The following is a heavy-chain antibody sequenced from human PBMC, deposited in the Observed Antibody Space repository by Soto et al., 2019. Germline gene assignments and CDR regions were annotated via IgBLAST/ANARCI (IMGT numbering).Heavy chain of an antibody. D-gene: IGHD6-19*01. CDR3: AKDRAYSSGWYSGDAFDI. CDR1: GFTFSSYA. J-gene: IGHJ3*02. V-gene: IGHV3-23*01. Sequence: LRLSCAASGFTFSSYAMSWVRQAPGKGLEWVSAISGSGGSTYYADSVKGRFTISRDNSKNTPYLQMNSLRAEDTAVYYCAKDRAYSSGWYSGDAFDIWGQGTMVTVSS. CDR2: ISGSGGST.